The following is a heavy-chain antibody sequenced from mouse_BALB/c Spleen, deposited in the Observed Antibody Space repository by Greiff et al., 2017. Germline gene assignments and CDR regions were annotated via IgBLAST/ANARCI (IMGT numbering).Heavy chain of an antibody. V-gene: IGHV3-2*02. D-gene: IGHD1-1*01. CDR2: ISYSGST. Sequence: DVQLQESGPGLVKPSQSLSLTCTVTGYSITSDYAWNWIRQFPGNKLEWMGYISYSGSTSYNPSLKSRISITRDTSKNQFFLQLNSVTTEDTATYYCARWTYGSSYGYYAMDYWGQGTSVTVSS. J-gene: IGHJ4*01. CDR3: ARWTYGSSYGYYAMDY. CDR1: GYSITSDYA.